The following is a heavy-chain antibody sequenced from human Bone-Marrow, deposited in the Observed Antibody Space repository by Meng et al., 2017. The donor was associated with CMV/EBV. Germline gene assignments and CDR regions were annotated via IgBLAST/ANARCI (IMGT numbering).Heavy chain of an antibody. Sequence: GESLKISCAASGFTFSSYAMHWVRQAPGKGLEWVAVISYDGSNIYYADSVKGRFSISRDNSKNTLYLQMNSLRAEDTAVYYCARDDYSNYPIDSWGQGTLVTVSS. V-gene: IGHV3-30*04. CDR1: GFTFSSYA. J-gene: IGHJ4*02. D-gene: IGHD4-11*01. CDR3: ARDDYSNYPIDS. CDR2: ISYDGSNI.